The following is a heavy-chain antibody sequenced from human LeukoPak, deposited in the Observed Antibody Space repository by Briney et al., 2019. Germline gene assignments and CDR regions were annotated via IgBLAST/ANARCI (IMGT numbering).Heavy chain of an antibody. V-gene: IGHV4-59*01. J-gene: IGHJ4*02. Sequence: SETLSLTCTVSGGSITSYYRNWIRQPPGKGLEWIGYIYYDGSTNYNPSLKSRVTMSVDTSRNQFSLKLTSVSAADTAVYYCARGYNWNYVGYWGQGILVTVSS. D-gene: IGHD1-7*01. CDR1: GGSITSYY. CDR3: ARGYNWNYVGY. CDR2: IYYDGST.